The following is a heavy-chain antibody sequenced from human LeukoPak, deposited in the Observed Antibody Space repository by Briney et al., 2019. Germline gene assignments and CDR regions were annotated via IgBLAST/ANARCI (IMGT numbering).Heavy chain of an antibody. Sequence: KPSETLSLTCAVSGYSISSGYYWGWIRQPPGKGLEWIGSIYHSGSTYYKPSLKSRVTISVDTSKNQFSLKLSSVTAADTAVYYCARRPYYYYYMDVWGKGTTVTVSS. CDR1: GYSISSGYY. CDR3: ARRPYYYYYMDV. J-gene: IGHJ6*03. V-gene: IGHV4-38-2*01. CDR2: IYHSGST.